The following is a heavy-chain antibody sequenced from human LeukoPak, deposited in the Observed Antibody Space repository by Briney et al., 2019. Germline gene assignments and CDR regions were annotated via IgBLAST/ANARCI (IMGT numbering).Heavy chain of an antibody. D-gene: IGHD6-13*01. CDR1: GGSISSYY. CDR2: IYYSGST. J-gene: IGHJ5*02. V-gene: IGHV4-59*08. CDR3: ARSDGSSWYLRWFDP. Sequence: SETLSLTCTVSGGSISSYYWSWIRQPPGKGLEWIGYIYYSGSTNYNPSLKGRVTISVDTSKNQFSLKLSSVTAADTAVYYCARSDGSSWYLRWFDPWGQGTLVTVSS.